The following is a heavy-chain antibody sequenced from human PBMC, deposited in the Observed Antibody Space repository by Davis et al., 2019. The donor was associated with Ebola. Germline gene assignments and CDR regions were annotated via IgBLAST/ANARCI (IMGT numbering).Heavy chain of an antibody. D-gene: IGHD4-23*01. CDR2: INGDGSST. CDR3: AQQLGDYGGNALRY. V-gene: IGHV3-74*01. J-gene: IGHJ4*02. Sequence: HTGGSLRLSCAASGFTFSSYWMSWVRQASGKGLVWVSRINGDGSSTSYADSVKGRFTISRDNAKNTLYLQMDSLRAEDTAVYYCAQQLGDYGGNALRYWGQGTLVTVSS. CDR1: GFTFSSYW.